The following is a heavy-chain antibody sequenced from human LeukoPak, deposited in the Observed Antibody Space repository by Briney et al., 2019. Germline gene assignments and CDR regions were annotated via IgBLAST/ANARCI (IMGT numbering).Heavy chain of an antibody. CDR2: IYTSGST. CDR3: AIHGTTVTTVDY. D-gene: IGHD4-17*01. Sequence: SETLSLTCTVSGGSISSYYWSWIRQPPGKGLEWIGYIYTSGSTNYNPSLKSRVTISVDTSKNQFSLKLSSVTAADTAVYYCAIHGTTVTTVDYWGQGTLVTVSS. CDR1: GGSISSYY. V-gene: IGHV4-4*09. J-gene: IGHJ4*02.